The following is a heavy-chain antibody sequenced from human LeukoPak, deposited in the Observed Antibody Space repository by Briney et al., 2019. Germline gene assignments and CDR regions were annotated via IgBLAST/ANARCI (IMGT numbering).Heavy chain of an antibody. J-gene: IGHJ4*02. CDR2: ISASGGDT. CDR1: GFTFSSYA. D-gene: IGHD2-21*02. Sequence: GALRLSCVASGFTFSSYAMIRVRQAPGKGLEWVSSISASGGDTYYVDSVMGRFTISRDNSKNTLYLQMNSLRAEDTAIYYCTKDPHAVVTPRLYWGQGILVTVSS. V-gene: IGHV3-23*02. CDR3: TKDPHAVVTPRLY.